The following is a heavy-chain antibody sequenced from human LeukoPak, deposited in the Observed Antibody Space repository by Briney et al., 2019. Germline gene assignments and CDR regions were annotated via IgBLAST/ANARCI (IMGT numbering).Heavy chain of an antibody. J-gene: IGHJ4*02. CDR1: GFTFSNFN. Sequence: PGGSLRLSCAASGFTFSNFNMNWVRQAPGKGLEWVSCISSSGYSIYYADSVKGRFTISRDNAKNSLYLQMNSLRAEDTAVYYCARGDCSGGSCYLSLTTIDYWGQGTLVTVSS. V-gene: IGHV3-21*01. CDR2: ISSSGYSI. CDR3: ARGDCSGGSCYLSLTTIDY. D-gene: IGHD2-15*01.